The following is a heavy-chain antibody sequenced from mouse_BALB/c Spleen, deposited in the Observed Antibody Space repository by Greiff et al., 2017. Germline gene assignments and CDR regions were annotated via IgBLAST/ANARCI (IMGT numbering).Heavy chain of an antibody. CDR1: GYTFSSYW. Sequence: QVQLQQSGAELMKPGASVKISCKATGYTFSSYWIEWVKQRPGHGLEWIGEILPGSGSTNYNEKFKGKATFTADTSSNTAYMQLSSLTSEDSAVYYCARALLGLPFDYWGQGTTLTVSS. J-gene: IGHJ2*01. CDR3: ARALLGLPFDY. V-gene: IGHV1-9*01. D-gene: IGHD4-1*01. CDR2: ILPGSGST.